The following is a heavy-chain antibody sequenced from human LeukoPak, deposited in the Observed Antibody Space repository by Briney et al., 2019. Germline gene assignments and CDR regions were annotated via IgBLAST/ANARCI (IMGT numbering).Heavy chain of an antibody. D-gene: IGHD6-6*01. CDR3: ARTIAARRSFDY. J-gene: IGHJ4*02. CDR2: INPNSGGT. V-gene: IGHV1-2*02. Sequence: RASVKVSCKTSGYRFTGYYMHWVRQAPGQGLEWMGWINPNSGGTNYAQKFQGRVTMTRDTSISTAYMELSRLRSDDTAVYYCARTIAARRSFDYWGQGTLVTVSS. CDR1: GYRFTGYY.